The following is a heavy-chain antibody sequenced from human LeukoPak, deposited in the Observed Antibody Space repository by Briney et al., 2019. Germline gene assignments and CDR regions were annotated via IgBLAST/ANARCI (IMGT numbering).Heavy chain of an antibody. CDR2: IYYSGST. V-gene: IGHV4-39*07. CDR1: GGSVSSSIYY. CDR3: ARDGSSSWFGFDY. Sequence: SETLSLTCTVSGGSVSSSIYYWGWIRQPPGKGLEWIGSIYYSGSTSYNPSLKSRVTISVDTSKNQFSLKLTSVTAADTAVYYCARDGSSSWFGFDYWGQGTLVTVSS. J-gene: IGHJ4*02. D-gene: IGHD6-13*01.